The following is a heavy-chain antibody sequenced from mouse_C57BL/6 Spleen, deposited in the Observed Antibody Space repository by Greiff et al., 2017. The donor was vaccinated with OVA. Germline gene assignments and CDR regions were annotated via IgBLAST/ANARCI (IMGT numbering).Heavy chain of an antibody. Sequence: VQLQQSGAELVKPGASVKISCKASGYAFSSYWMNWVKQRPGKGLEWIGQIYPGDGDTNYNGKFKGKATQTADKSSSTAYMQLSSLTSEDSAVYFCARHELGYYYIDCWGQGTTLTVSS. J-gene: IGHJ2*01. D-gene: IGHD4-1*01. CDR3: ARHELGYYYIDC. CDR1: GYAFSSYW. CDR2: IYPGDGDT. V-gene: IGHV1-80*01.